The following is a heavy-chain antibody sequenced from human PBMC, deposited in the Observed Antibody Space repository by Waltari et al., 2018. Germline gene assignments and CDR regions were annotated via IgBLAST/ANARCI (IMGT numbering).Heavy chain of an antibody. V-gene: IGHV1-2*02. J-gene: IGHJ6*02. CDR1: GYTFTGYY. D-gene: IGHD6-13*01. CDR2: SNPNSGGT. CDR3: ARSVSSSWYNYYYYGMDV. Sequence: QVQLVQSGAEVKKPGASVKVSCKASGYTFTGYYMHWVRQAPGQGLEWMGWSNPNSGGTNYAQKVQGRVTMTRDTSISTAYMELSRLRSDDTAVYYCARSVSSSWYNYYYYGMDVWGQGTTVTVSS.